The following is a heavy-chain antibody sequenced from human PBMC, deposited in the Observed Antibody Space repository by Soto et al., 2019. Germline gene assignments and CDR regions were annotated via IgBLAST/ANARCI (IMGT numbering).Heavy chain of an antibody. J-gene: IGHJ4*02. CDR2: ISYDGSNK. D-gene: IGHD3-16*02. V-gene: IGHV3-30*18. CDR3: AKDRRALDYRYFDY. Sequence: QVQLVESGGGVVQPGRSLRLSCAASGFTFSSYGMHWVRQAPGKGLEWVAVISYDGSNKYYADSVKGRFTISRDNSKNSLYLQMNSLRAEDTAVYYCAKDRRALDYRYFDYWGQGTLVTVSS. CDR1: GFTFSSYG.